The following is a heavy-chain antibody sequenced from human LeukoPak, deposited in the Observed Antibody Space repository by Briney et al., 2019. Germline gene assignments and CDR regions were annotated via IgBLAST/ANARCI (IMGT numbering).Heavy chain of an antibody. CDR1: GFTFSGHW. CDR3: VRNGGSFDY. D-gene: IGHD3-10*01. Sequence: GGSLRLSCAASGFTFSGHWMSWVRQAPGKGLEWVANINQDGSDKRYADSAKGRFTISRDNAKNSLNLQVNSLRAEDTAVYYCVRNGGSFDYWGQGALVTVSS. J-gene: IGHJ4*02. V-gene: IGHV3-7*01. CDR2: INQDGSDK.